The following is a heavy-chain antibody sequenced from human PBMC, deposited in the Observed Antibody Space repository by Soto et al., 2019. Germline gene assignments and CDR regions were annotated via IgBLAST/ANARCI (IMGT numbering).Heavy chain of an antibody. V-gene: IGHV4-59*01. J-gene: IGHJ4*02. D-gene: IGHD6-13*01. CDR1: GGSISSYY. CDR3: ARGLGIAAAGTGLVDY. CDR2: IYYSGST. Sequence: PSETLSLTCTVSGGSISSYYWSWIRQPPGKGLEWIGYIYYSGSTNYNPSLKSRVTISVDTSKNQFSLKLSSVTAADTAVYYCARGLGIAAAGTGLVDYWGQGTLVTVSS.